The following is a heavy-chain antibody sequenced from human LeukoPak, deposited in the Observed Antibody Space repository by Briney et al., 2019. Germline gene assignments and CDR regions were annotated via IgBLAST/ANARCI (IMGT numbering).Heavy chain of an antibody. Sequence: SETLSLTCTVSGGSISSSSYYWGWIRQPPGKGLEWIGSIYYSGSTYYNPSLKSRVTISVDTSKNQFSLKLSSVTAADTAVYYCASPLSSYSSSWTNWFDPWGQGTLVTVSS. D-gene: IGHD6-13*01. CDR1: GGSISSSSYY. V-gene: IGHV4-39*01. CDR2: IYYSGST. J-gene: IGHJ5*02. CDR3: ASPLSSYSSSWTNWFDP.